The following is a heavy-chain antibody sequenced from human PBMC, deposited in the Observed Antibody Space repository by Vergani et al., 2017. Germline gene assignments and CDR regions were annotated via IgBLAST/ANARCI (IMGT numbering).Heavy chain of an antibody. D-gene: IGHD1-26*01. J-gene: IGHJ4*02. CDR3: ASVVGATG. CDR1: GFDFSSYI. Sequence: VQLVESGGGVVQPGTSLRLSCVVSGFDFSSYIMNWVRQAPGKGLEWVSSIGSSSSYIYYADSVKGRFTISRDNAKNSLYLQMNSLRAEDTAVYYCASVVGATGWGQGTLVTVSS. CDR2: IGSSSSYI. V-gene: IGHV3-21*01.